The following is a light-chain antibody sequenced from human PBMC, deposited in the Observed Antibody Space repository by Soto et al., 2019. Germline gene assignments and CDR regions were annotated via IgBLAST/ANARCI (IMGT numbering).Light chain of an antibody. J-gene: IGKJ5*01. CDR1: QAISSH. V-gene: IGKV1-6*01. CDR2: GAS. Sequence: IQLTQSPSFLSASVGGRVTITCRASQAISSHLAWYQQKPGKAPNLLIYGASTLQSGVPSRFSGSGSGTDFTLTISSLLPEDFATYYCLQDFNYPITFGQGTRLEIK. CDR3: LQDFNYPIT.